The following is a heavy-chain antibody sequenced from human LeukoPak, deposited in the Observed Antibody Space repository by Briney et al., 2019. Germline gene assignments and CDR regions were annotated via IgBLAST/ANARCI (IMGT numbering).Heavy chain of an antibody. D-gene: IGHD5-18*01. CDR1: GFTFSSYV. Sequence: GGSLRLSCVASGFTFSSYVMHWVRQAPGKGLEWVAIISYDGSNKYYADSVRGRFTVSRDNSKNTLYLQMNSLRAEDTAVYYCARTIRAMVTPDYWGQGTLVTVSS. V-gene: IGHV3-30-3*01. CDR3: ARTIRAMVTPDY. J-gene: IGHJ4*02. CDR2: ISYDGSNK.